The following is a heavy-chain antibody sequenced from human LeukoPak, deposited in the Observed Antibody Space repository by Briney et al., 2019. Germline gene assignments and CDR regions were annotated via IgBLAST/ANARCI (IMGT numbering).Heavy chain of an antibody. D-gene: IGHD3-22*01. CDR1: GGSFSGYY. Sequence: PSETLSLTCAVYGGSFSGYYWSWIRQPPGKGLEWIGEINHSGSTNYNPSLKSRVTISVDTSKNQFSLKLSSVTAADTAVYYCARGQWDSSGFDYWGQGTLVTVSS. V-gene: IGHV4-34*01. CDR2: INHSGST. CDR3: ARGQWDSSGFDY. J-gene: IGHJ4*02.